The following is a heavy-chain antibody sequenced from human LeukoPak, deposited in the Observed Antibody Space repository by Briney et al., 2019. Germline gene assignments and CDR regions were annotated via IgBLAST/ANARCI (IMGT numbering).Heavy chain of an antibody. J-gene: IGHJ6*03. CDR1: GFTFSSYA. CDR3: AREVGATDDYYYYYMDV. V-gene: IGHV3-7*01. Sequence: PGGSLRLSCAASGFTFSSYAMSWVRQAPGKGLEWVANIKQDGSEKYYVDSVKGRFTISRDNAKNSLYLQMNSLRAEDTAVYYCAREVGATDDYYYYYMDVWGKGPRSPSP. D-gene: IGHD1-26*01. CDR2: IKQDGSEK.